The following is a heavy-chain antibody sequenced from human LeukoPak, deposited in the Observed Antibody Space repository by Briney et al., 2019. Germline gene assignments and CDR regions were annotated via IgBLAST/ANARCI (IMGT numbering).Heavy chain of an antibody. J-gene: IGHJ4*02. CDR1: GGSISSYY. D-gene: IGHD3-10*01. CDR3: ARAPRGVTPDFDY. Sequence: SETLSLTCTVFGGSISSYYWNWIRQPAGKGLEWIGRIYSSGSTTYNPSLKSRLTMSVDTSKNQFSLKLSSVTAADTAVYYCARAPRGVTPDFDYWGQGTLVTVSS. V-gene: IGHV4-4*07. CDR2: IYSSGST.